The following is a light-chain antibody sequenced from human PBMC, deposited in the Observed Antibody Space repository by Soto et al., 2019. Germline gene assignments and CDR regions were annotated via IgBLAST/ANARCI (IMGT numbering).Light chain of an antibody. J-gene: IGKJ4*01. V-gene: IGKV2-28*01. CDR1: QSLLHSNGYNY. CDR3: MQAQQTQLT. CDR2: LGS. Sequence: DIVMTQSPLSLPVTPGEPASISCRSSQSLLHSNGYNYLDWYLQKPGQSPQLLIYLGSNRASGVPDRFSGSGSGTDFTLKISRVEAEDVGVYYCMQAQQTQLTFGGGTKVEIK.